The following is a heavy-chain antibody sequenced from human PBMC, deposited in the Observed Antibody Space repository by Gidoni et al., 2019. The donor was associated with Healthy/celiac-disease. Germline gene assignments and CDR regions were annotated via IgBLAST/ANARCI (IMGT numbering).Heavy chain of an antibody. Sequence: EVQLVESGGDLVKPGGSLRLSCVASGFTFSNAWVSWVRQAPGKGLEWVGRIKSKTDDETRDYAAPMKGRFTISRDDSKNTMYLQMNSLKIEDTALYYCTTDENYFDPWGQGTLVTVSS. V-gene: IGHV3-15*01. J-gene: IGHJ5*02. CDR2: IKSKTDDETR. CDR1: GFTFSNAW. CDR3: TTDENYFDP. D-gene: IGHD3-10*01.